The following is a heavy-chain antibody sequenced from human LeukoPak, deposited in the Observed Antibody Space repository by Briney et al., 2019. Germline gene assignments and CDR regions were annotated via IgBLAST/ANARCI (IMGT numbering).Heavy chain of an antibody. Sequence: ASVKVSCKASGYTFTGYYMHWVRQAPGQGLEWMGWINPNSGGTNYAQKFQGRVTMTRDTSISTAYMELSRLRSDDTAVYYCARDLPVPMVYVTRPTDDYWGQGTLVTVSS. J-gene: IGHJ4*02. D-gene: IGHD2-8*01. V-gene: IGHV1-2*02. CDR2: INPNSGGT. CDR3: ARDLPVPMVYVTRPTDDY. CDR1: GYTFTGYY.